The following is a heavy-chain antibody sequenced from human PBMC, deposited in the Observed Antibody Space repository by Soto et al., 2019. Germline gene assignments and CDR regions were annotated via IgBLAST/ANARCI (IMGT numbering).Heavy chain of an antibody. V-gene: IGHV4-34*01. D-gene: IGHD3-3*01. CDR2: INHSGST. J-gene: IGHJ5*02. Sequence: PSDGLAGTWALGGGSVCGYYWSWIRQPPGKGLEWIGEINHSGSTNYNPSLKSRVTISVDTSKNQFSLKLSSVTAADTAVYYCARGQFFFCWFGP. CDR3: ARGQFFFCWFGP. CDR1: GGSVCGYY.